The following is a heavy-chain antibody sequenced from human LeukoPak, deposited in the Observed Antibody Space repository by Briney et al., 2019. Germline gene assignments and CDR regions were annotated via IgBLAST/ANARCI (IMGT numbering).Heavy chain of an antibody. V-gene: IGHV3-23*01. J-gene: IGHJ4*02. CDR1: GFNFSTYS. Sequence: PGGSLSLFCAPSGFNFSTYSLHWVRQAPGKGLEWVSSFSSTTSAAYYADSVKGRLTISRDVSKSTLYLQMNSLRAEDTALYYCVSRKDVGWHYDNWGQGTLVIVSS. CDR3: VSRKDVGWHYDN. D-gene: IGHD1-7*01. CDR2: FSSTTSAA.